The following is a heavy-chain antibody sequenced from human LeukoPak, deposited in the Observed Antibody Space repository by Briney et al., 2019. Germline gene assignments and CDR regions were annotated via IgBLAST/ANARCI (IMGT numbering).Heavy chain of an antibody. Sequence: SETLSLTCAVYGGSFSGYYWSWIRQPPGKGLEWIGEINHSGSTNYNPSLKSRVTISVDTSKNQFSLKLSSVTAADTAVYYCARGGRLLDNWFDPWGQGTLVTVSS. CDR2: INHSGST. CDR1: GGSFSGYY. J-gene: IGHJ5*02. D-gene: IGHD3-22*01. V-gene: IGHV4-34*01. CDR3: ARGGRLLDNWFDP.